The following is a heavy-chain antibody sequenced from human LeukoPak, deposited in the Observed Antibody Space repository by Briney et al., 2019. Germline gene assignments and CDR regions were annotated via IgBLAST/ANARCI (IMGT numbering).Heavy chain of an antibody. J-gene: IGHJ6*02. CDR3: ARDQVGYSQIENYYYGMDV. CDR1: GGTFSSYA. V-gene: IGHV1-69*04. D-gene: IGHD6-13*01. Sequence: SVKVSCKASGGTFSSYAISWVRQAPGQGLEWMGRIIPILGIANYAQKFQGRVTMTRDTSISTAYMELSRLRSDDTAVYYCARDQVGYSQIENYYYGMDVWGQGTTVTVSS. CDR2: IIPILGIA.